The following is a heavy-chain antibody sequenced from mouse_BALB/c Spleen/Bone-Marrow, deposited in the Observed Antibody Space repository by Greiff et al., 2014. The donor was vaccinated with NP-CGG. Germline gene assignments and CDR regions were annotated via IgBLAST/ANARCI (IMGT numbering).Heavy chain of an antibody. CDR3: ASYYYGSSSFAY. J-gene: IGHJ3*01. V-gene: IGHV14-3*02. D-gene: IGHD1-1*01. Sequence: VQLKESGAELVKPGGSVKLSCTASGFKIKDTYMHWGKQRPEQGLEWIGRIDPANGNTKYDPKFQGKASITADTSSNTAYLQLSSLTSEDTAVYYCASYYYGSSSFAYWGQGTLVTVSA. CDR1: GFKIKDTY. CDR2: IDPANGNT.